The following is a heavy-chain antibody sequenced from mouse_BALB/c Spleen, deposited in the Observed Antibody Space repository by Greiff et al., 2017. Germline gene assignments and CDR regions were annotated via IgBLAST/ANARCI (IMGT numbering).Heavy chain of an antibody. CDR3: TNPYYYVDYYAMDY. Sequence: EVQLQQSGTVLARPGASVKMSCKASGYSFTSYWMHWVKQRPGQGLEWIGAIYPGNSDTSYNQKFKGKAKLTAVTSASTAYMELSSLTNEDSAVYYCTNPYYYVDYYAMDYWGQGTSVTVSS. J-gene: IGHJ4*01. D-gene: IGHD1-1*01. CDR1: GYSFTSYW. CDR2: IYPGNSDT. V-gene: IGHV1-5*01.